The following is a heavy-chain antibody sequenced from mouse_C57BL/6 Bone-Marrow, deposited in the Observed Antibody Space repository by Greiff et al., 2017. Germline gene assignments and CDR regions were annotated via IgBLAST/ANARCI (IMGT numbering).Heavy chain of an antibody. Sequence: EVKLMESGGGLVQPGGSMKLSCVASGFTFSNYWMNWVRQSPEKGLEWVAQIRLKSDNYATHYAESVKGRFTISRDDSKSSVYLQMSNLRAEDTGIYYCTGDGLVPWFAYWGQGTLVTVSA. CDR2: IRLKSDNYAT. V-gene: IGHV6-3*01. CDR3: TGDGLVPWFAY. J-gene: IGHJ3*01. D-gene: IGHD2-10*02. CDR1: GFTFSNYW.